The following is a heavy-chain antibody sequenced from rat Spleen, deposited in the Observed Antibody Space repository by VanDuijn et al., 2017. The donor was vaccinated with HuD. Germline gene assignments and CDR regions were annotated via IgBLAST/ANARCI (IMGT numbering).Heavy chain of an antibody. CDR1: GFTFSDYY. D-gene: IGHD1-12*01. Sequence: EVQLVESGGGLVQPGRSLKLSCAASGFTFSDYYMAWVRQAPTKGLEWVASISYDGGSTYDRDSVKGRFTISRDNAQNTLYLQMNSLRSEDTATYFCTRGYAHYWGQGVMVTVSS. J-gene: IGHJ2*01. CDR3: TRGYAHY. V-gene: IGHV5-20*01. CDR2: ISYDGGST.